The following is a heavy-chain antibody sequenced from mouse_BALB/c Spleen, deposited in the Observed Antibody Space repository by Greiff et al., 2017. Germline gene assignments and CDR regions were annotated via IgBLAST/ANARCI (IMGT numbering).Heavy chain of an antibody. D-gene: IGHD2-4*01. CDR1: GYSITSDYA. J-gene: IGHJ3*01. Sequence: EVKLVESGPGLVKPSQSLSLTCTVTGYSITSDYAWYWIRQCPGNKLEWMGYISYSGSTSYNPSLKSRISITRDTSKNQFFLQLNSVTTEDTATYYCARDDYDSFAYWGQGTLVTVSA. CDR3: ARDDYDSFAY. V-gene: IGHV3-2*02. CDR2: ISYSGST.